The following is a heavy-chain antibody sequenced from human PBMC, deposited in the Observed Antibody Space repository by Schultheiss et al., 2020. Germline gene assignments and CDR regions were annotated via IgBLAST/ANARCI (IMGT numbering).Heavy chain of an antibody. D-gene: IGHD3-22*01. Sequence: GSLRLSCTVSGGSISSYYWSWIRQPPGKGLEWIGYISYSGSTNYNPSLKSRVTNSVDTSKNQFSLKLSSVTAADTAVYYCARDRAAYSGYDKYYYDSSGYYPGWCDPWGQGTLVTVSS. CDR2: ISYSGST. J-gene: IGHJ5*02. V-gene: IGHV4-59*12. CDR1: GGSISSYY. CDR3: ARDRAAYSGYDKYYYDSSGYYPGWCDP.